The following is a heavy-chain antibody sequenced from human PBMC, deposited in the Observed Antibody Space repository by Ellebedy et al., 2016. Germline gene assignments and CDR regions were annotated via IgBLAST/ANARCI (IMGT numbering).Heavy chain of an antibody. V-gene: IGHV4-59*10. CDR1: GGSFSGYY. D-gene: IGHD4-17*01. Sequence: GSLRLXCAVYGGSFSGYYWSWIRQPAGKGLEWIGRIYTSGSTNYNPSLKSRVTMSVDTSKNQFSLKLSSVTAADTAVYYCAGHDYGERADYWGQGTLVTVSS. J-gene: IGHJ4*02. CDR2: IYTSGST. CDR3: AGHDYGERADY.